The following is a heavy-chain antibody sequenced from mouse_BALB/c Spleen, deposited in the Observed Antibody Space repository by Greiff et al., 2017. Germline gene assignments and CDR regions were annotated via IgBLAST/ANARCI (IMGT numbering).Heavy chain of an antibody. V-gene: IGHV5-6*01. CDR2: ISSGGSYT. Sequence: EVKLVESGGDLVKPGGSLTLSCAASGFSFSSYGVSWVRQTPDKRLEWVATISSGGSYTYYPDSVKGRFTISRDNAKNTLYLQMSSLKSEDTAMYYCAREVTTVGDHLDYWGQGTTLTVSS. CDR1: GFSFSSYG. CDR3: AREVTTVGDHLDY. D-gene: IGHD1-1*01. J-gene: IGHJ2*01.